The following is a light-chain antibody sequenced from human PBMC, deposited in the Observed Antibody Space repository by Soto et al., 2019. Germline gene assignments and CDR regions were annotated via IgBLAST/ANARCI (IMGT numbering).Light chain of an antibody. CDR1: QDVGKH. CDR2: EAS. CDR3: QQYDNLPQLT. Sequence: DIQLTQSPSSLSASVGDRVTISCQASQDVGKHLNWYQQRPGKAPKSLSYEASNLATGVPSRFSESGTGTHFTFSIRGLQPEDIGTYYCQQYDNLPQLTCGAGTKVEI. V-gene: IGKV1-33*01. J-gene: IGKJ4*01.